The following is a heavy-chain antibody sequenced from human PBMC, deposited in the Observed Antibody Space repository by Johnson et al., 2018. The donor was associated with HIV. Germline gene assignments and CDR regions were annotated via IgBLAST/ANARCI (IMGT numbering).Heavy chain of an antibody. Sequence: QVQLVESGGGVVQPGRSLRLSCAASGFTFSSYAMHWVRQAPGKGLEWVAVISYDGSNKYYADSVKGRFTISRDNSKNTLYLQMNSLRIEDTGLYYCAKDGDDGDGPDGTKGAFDIWGQGTMVTVSS. CDR1: GFTFSSYA. V-gene: IGHV3-30*04. J-gene: IGHJ3*02. CDR3: AKDGDDGDGPDGTKGAFDI. D-gene: IGHD5-24*01. CDR2: ISYDGSNK.